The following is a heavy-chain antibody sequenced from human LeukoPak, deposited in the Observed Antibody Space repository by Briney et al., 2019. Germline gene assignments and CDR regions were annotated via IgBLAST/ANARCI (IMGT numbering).Heavy chain of an antibody. Sequence: PGGSLRLSCAASGFTVSSNYMNWVRQAPGKGLEWGSSISSSSSYIYYADSVKGRFTISRDNAKNSLYLQMNSLRAEDTAVYYCARDNPDTVGLDYWGQGTLVTVSS. CDR3: ARDNPDTVGLDY. CDR1: GFTVSSNY. J-gene: IGHJ4*02. CDR2: ISSSSSYI. D-gene: IGHD4-17*01. V-gene: IGHV3-21*01.